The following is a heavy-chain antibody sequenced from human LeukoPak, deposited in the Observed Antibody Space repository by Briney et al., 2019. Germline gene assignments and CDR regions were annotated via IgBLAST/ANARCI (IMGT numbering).Heavy chain of an antibody. Sequence: SETLSLTCTVSGGSISSSSYYWSWIRQPPGKGLEWIGSIYYSGSTYYNPSLKSRVTISVDTSKNQFSLKLSSVTAADTAVYYCARDPFGEGGINYWGQGTLVTVSS. CDR3: ARDPFGEGGINY. CDR1: GGSISSSSYY. V-gene: IGHV4-39*07. CDR2: IYYSGST. D-gene: IGHD3-10*01. J-gene: IGHJ4*02.